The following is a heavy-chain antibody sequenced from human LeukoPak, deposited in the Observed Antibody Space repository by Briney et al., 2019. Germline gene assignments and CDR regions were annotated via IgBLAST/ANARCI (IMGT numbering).Heavy chain of an antibody. Sequence: GGSLRLSCAASGFIVSSNYMSWVRQAPGKGLEWVSVIYSGGSTYYADSVTGRFTISRHDSKNTMYLQMNSLRAEDTAVYYCAILSGSGSYSYFDYWGQGTLVTVSS. D-gene: IGHD3-10*01. CDR1: GFIVSSNY. CDR2: IYSGGST. V-gene: IGHV3-53*04. CDR3: AILSGSGSYSYFDY. J-gene: IGHJ4*02.